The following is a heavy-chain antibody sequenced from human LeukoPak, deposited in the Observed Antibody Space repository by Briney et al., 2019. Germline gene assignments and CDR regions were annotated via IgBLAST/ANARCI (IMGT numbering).Heavy chain of an antibody. D-gene: IGHD4-17*01. Sequence: PSETLSLTCAVYGGSFSGYYWSWIRQPPGKGLEWIGEINHSGSTNYNPSLKSRVTISVDTSKNQFSLKLSSVTAADTAVYYCARMDYGDPFDYWGQGTLVTVSS. V-gene: IGHV4-34*01. J-gene: IGHJ4*02. CDR2: INHSGST. CDR1: GGSFSGYY. CDR3: ARMDYGDPFDY.